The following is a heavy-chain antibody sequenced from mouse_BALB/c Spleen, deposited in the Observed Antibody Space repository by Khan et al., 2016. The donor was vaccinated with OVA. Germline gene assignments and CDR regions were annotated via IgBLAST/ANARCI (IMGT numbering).Heavy chain of an antibody. J-gene: IGHJ3*01. CDR3: AREWCAWFPY. Sequence: QIQLVQSGAELARPGASVKLSCKASGYTFTDYNINWVKQRTGQGLEWIGEIYPGSNNTYYNEKFKGKATLNADKSSSTAYMQLSSLTSEDSTVYFCAREWCAWFPYWGQGTLVTVSA. V-gene: IGHV1-77*01. CDR1: GYTFTDYN. CDR2: IYPGSNNT. D-gene: IGHD1-1*02.